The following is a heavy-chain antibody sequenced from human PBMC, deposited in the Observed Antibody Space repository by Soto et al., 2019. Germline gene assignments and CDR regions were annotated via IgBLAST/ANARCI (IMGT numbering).Heavy chain of an antibody. CDR3: ARGPGLYVDRH. CDR2: INAGNGNT. J-gene: IGHJ4*02. V-gene: IGHV1-3*01. CDR1: GYTFTSYA. D-gene: IGHD3-9*01. Sequence: QVQLVQSGAEVKKPGASVKVSCKASGYTFTSYAMHWVRQAPGQRLEWMGWINAGNGNTKYSQKFQGRVTITRDTSASTAYLELSSLTAEDTAVYYCARGPGLYVDRHWGQGALVTVSS.